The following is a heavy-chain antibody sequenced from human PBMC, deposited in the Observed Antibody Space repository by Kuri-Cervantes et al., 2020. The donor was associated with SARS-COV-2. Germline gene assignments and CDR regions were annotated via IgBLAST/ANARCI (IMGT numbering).Heavy chain of an antibody. CDR1: GGSISSGGYY. J-gene: IGHJ4*02. V-gene: IGHV4-30-2*01. Sequence: SCPVSGGSISSGGYYWSWIRQPPGKGLEWIGYIYHSGSTYYNPSLKSRVTISVDRSKNQFSLKLSSVTAADTALYYCARDSYCINGVCLLGYWGQGTLVTVSS. CDR3: ARDSYCINGVCLLGY. D-gene: IGHD2-8*01. CDR2: IYHSGST.